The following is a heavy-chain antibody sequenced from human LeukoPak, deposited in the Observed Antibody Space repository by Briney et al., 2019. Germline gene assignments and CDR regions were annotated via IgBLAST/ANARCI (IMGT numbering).Heavy chain of an antibody. Sequence: GGSLRLSCAASGFTFSSYWMSWVRQAPGKGLEWVSSISSTGIYIYYADSMKGRFTISRDNAKNSLYLQMNSLGAEDTAVYYCARDWVGYSYGYMDVWGKGTTVTVSS. CDR3: ARDWVGYSYGYMDV. CDR1: GFTFSSYW. J-gene: IGHJ6*04. CDR2: ISSTGIYI. V-gene: IGHV3-21*01. D-gene: IGHD5-18*01.